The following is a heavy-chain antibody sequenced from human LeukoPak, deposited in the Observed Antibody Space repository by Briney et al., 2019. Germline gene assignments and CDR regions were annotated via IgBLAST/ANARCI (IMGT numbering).Heavy chain of an antibody. CDR1: EFSFSSYG. Sequence: GGSLRLSCAASEFSFSSYGMHWVRRAPGKGLEWVAVIWYDGSNKYYADSVKGRFTISRDNSKNTLYLQMNSLRAEDTAVYYCARDLANYDILTGSDYWGQGTLVTVSS. CDR2: IWYDGSNK. J-gene: IGHJ4*02. V-gene: IGHV3-33*01. D-gene: IGHD3-9*01. CDR3: ARDLANYDILTGSDY.